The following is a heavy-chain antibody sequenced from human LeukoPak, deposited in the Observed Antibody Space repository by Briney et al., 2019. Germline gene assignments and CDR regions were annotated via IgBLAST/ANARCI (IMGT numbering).Heavy chain of an antibody. D-gene: IGHD1-7*01. J-gene: IGHJ5*02. CDR2: INHSGST. CDR1: GGSFRGYY. CDR3: ARGAGTTFNWFDP. Sequence: SETLSLTCAVHGGSFRGYYWSWIRQPPGKGLEWIGEINHSGSTYYNPSLKSRVTISVDTSKNQFSLKLSSVTAADTAVYYCARGAGTTFNWFDPWGQGTLVTVSS. V-gene: IGHV4-34*09.